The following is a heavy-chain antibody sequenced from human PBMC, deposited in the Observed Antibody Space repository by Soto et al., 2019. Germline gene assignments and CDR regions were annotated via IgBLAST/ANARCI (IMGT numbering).Heavy chain of an antibody. CDR2: IIPIFGTA. CDR1: GGTFSSYA. CDR3: ARGPRLTGYYKFYYYYGMDV. J-gene: IGHJ6*02. V-gene: IGHV1-69*13. D-gene: IGHD3-9*01. Sequence: GASVKVSCKASGGTFSSYAISWVRQAPGQGLEWMGGIIPIFGTANYAQKFQGRVTITADESTSTAYMELSSLRSEDTAVYYCARGPRLTGYYKFYYYYGMDVWGQGTTVTVSS.